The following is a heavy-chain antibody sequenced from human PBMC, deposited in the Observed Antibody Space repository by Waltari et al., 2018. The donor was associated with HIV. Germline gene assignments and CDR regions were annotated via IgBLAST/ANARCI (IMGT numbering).Heavy chain of an antibody. D-gene: IGHD5-18*01. J-gene: IGHJ4*02. CDR3: SRSRGYSYGYADY. Sequence: EVQLVESGGGLVQSGRSLRLSCTASGFTLGDYAMSWFRQAPGKGLEGVGFIRRKTYGGTTKHAASVKDRFTISRDDSKSIAYLQMNSLKTEDTAVYYCSRSRGYSYGYADYWGQGTLVTVSS. V-gene: IGHV3-49*03. CDR1: GFTLGDYA. CDR2: IRRKTYGGTT.